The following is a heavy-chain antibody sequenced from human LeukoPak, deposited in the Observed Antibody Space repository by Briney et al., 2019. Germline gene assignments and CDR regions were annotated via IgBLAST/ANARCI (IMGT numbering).Heavy chain of an antibody. CDR2: MNPNSGNT. J-gene: IGHJ6*03. CDR1: RYTFTSYD. Sequence: GASVKVSCKASRYTFTSYDINWVRQATGRGLEWMGWMNPNSGNTGYAQKFQGRVTMTRNTSISTAYMELSSLRSEDTAVYYCARRSSTSVFYYYYYMDVWGKGTTVTVSS. CDR3: ARRSSTSVFYYYYYMDV. V-gene: IGHV1-8*01. D-gene: IGHD2-2*01.